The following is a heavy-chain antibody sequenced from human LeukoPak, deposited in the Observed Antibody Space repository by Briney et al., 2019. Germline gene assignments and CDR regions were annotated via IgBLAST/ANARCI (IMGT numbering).Heavy chain of an antibody. CDR1: GFTFSSYG. V-gene: IGHV3-30*18. D-gene: IGHD3-9*01. CDR3: AKDEKRYYDILTGYPHPDY. CDR2: ISYDGSNK. Sequence: GRSLRLSWAASGFTFSSYGMHWVRQAPGKRLEWVAVISYDGSNKYYADSVKGRFTISRDNSKNTLYLQMNRLRAEDTAVYYCAKDEKRYYDILTGYPHPDYWGQGALVTVSS. J-gene: IGHJ4*02.